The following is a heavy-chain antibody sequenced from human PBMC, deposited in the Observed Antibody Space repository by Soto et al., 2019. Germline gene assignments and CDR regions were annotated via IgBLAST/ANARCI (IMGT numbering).Heavy chain of an antibody. CDR1: GFTFSSYG. J-gene: IGHJ6*02. CDR2: ISYDGSNK. D-gene: IGHD6-13*01. CDR3: AKDQIAAAVYYYYGMDV. Sequence: GGSLRLSCAASGFTFSSYGMHWVRQAPGKGLEWVAVISYDGSNKYYADSVKGRFTISRDNSKNTLHLQMNSLRAEDTAVYYCAKDQIAAAVYYYYGMDVWGQGTTVTVSS. V-gene: IGHV3-30*18.